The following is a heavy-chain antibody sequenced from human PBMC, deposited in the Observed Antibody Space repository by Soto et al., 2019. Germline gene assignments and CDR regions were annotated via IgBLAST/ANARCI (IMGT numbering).Heavy chain of an antibody. V-gene: IGHV4-59*01. Sequence: QVQLQESGPGLVKPSETLSLTCTVSGGSISSYYWNWIRQPPGKGLEWIGYIYYSGSTNYNPSLKSRVTISEDTSKNQFSLKLSSVTAADTAVYYCAREGTTVDSSYYYGMDVWGQGTTVTVSS. CDR2: IYYSGST. CDR1: GGSISSYY. D-gene: IGHD1-1*01. CDR3: AREGTTVDSSYYYGMDV. J-gene: IGHJ6*02.